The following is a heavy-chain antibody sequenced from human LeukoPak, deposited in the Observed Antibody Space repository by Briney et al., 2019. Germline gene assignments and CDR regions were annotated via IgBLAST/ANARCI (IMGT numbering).Heavy chain of an antibody. CDR2: ISSSSSYI. CDR1: GFTFSSYS. CDR3: AREPPFGMDV. Sequence: GGSLRLSCAASGFTFSSYSMNWVRQAPGKGLEWVSSISSSSSYIYYADSVKGRFTISRDNAKNPLYLQMNSLSAEDTAVYYCAREPPFGMDVWGQGTTVTVSS. J-gene: IGHJ6*02. V-gene: IGHV3-21*01.